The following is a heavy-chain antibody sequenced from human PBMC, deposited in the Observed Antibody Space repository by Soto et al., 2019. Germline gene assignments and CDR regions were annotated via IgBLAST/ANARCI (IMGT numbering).Heavy chain of an antibody. CDR3: AREPLIGTTDYGLDV. J-gene: IGHJ6*02. CDR1: GFTFSTYW. V-gene: IGHV3-74*01. D-gene: IGHD1-7*01. Sequence: EVQLVESGGGLVQPGGSLRLSCAASGFTFSTYWMHWVRQPPGKGLVWVYRINNDGSNTAYADSVKGRFTISRDNAQSTLYLQMNSLRAEDTAVYYCAREPLIGTTDYGLDVWGQGTTVSVSS. CDR2: INNDGSNT.